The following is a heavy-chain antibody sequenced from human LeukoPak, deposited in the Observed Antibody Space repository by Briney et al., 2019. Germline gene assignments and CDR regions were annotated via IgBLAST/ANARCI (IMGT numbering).Heavy chain of an antibody. CDR2: ISSSGGST. D-gene: IGHD3-9*01. V-gene: IGHV3-64D*06. Sequence: QAGGSLRLSCSASGFTFSRYAMHWVRQAPGKGLEYVSAISSSGGSTHYADSVKGRFTISRDNSKDTLYLQMSSLRAEDTTVYYCVKSAGFDWLSPLDAFDIWGQGTMVTVSS. CDR3: VKSAGFDWLSPLDAFDI. CDR1: GFTFSRYA. J-gene: IGHJ3*02.